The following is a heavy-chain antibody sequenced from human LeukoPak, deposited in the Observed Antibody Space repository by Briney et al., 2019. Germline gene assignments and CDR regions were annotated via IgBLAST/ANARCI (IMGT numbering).Heavy chain of an antibody. J-gene: IGHJ3*02. CDR1: GFTFSTYE. V-gene: IGHV3-48*03. Sequence: GGSLRLSCAASGFTFSTYEMDWVRQAPGKGLERVSYISSGGGTIYYADSVKGRFTISRDNAKNSLYLQMNSLRAEDTAVYYCAKELTPNSDRSGFDAFEIWGQGTMVTVSS. CDR2: ISSGGGTI. CDR3: AKELTPNSDRSGFDAFEI. D-gene: IGHD3-22*01.